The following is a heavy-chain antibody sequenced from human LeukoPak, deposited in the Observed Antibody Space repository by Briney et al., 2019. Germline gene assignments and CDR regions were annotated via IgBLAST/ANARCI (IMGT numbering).Heavy chain of an antibody. CDR3: ATFYDSSGYYVDY. D-gene: IGHD3-22*01. J-gene: IGHJ4*02. V-gene: IGHV5-51*01. CDR1: GYSFTSYW. CDR2: IYPGDSDT. Sequence: GESLKISCQGSGYSFTSYWIGWVRQMPGKGLEWMGIIYPGDSDTRYSPSFQGQVTISADKSISTAYLQWSNLKASDTAMYYCATFYDSSGYYVDYWGQGTLVTVSS.